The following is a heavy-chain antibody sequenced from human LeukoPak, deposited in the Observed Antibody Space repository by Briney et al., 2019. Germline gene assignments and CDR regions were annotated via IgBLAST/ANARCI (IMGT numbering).Heavy chain of an antibody. Sequence: ASVKVSCKASGYTFTSYGISWVRQAPGQGPEWMGWISAYNGNTNYAQKLQGRVTMTTDTSTSTAYMELRSLRSDDTAVYYCARVYYYDSSGYSAHENDYWGQGTLVTVSS. V-gene: IGHV1-18*01. CDR1: GYTFTSYG. D-gene: IGHD3-22*01. CDR3: ARVYYYDSSGYSAHENDY. J-gene: IGHJ4*02. CDR2: ISAYNGNT.